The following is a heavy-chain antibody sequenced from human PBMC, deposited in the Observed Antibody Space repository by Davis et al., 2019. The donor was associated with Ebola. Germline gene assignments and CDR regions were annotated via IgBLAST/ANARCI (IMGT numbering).Heavy chain of an antibody. J-gene: IGHJ4*02. CDR1: GFTFSSYA. V-gene: IGHV3-23*01. CDR2: ISGSGGST. Sequence: GESLKISCAASGFTFSSYAMTWVRQAPGKGLEWVSAISGSGGSTYYADSVKGRSTISRDNSKNTLYLQMNSLRAEDTAVYYCAKYGVSVVGATRGGFDYWGQGTLVTVSS. D-gene: IGHD1-26*01. CDR3: AKYGVSVVGATRGGFDY.